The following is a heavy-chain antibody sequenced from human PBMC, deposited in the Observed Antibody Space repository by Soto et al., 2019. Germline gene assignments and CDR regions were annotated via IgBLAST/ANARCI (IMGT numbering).Heavy chain of an antibody. CDR2: IYSSGST. Sequence: QVQLQESGPGLVKPSQTLSLTCTVSGGSISSGGDYWSWIRQHPGKGLEWIGYIYSSGSTYYNPSLKRRVPRSVDTSKNQLCLKLNSVTDADTAVYYCGRVGITGTIDAFDIWGQGTMVTVSS. D-gene: IGHD1-20*01. CDR3: GRVGITGTIDAFDI. V-gene: IGHV4-31*03. J-gene: IGHJ3*02. CDR1: GGSISSGGDY.